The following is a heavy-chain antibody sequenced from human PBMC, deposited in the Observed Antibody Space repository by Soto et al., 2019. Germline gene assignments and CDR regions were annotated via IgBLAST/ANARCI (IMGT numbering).Heavy chain of an antibody. Sequence: QLHLQESGPGLVEPSATLSLTCTVSGGSIGGSDYYWAWLRQPPGKGLEWLGTIYYTGNAYYNPSLTSRVTLSVDTSKNQFSLNLKSVTAADTAVYFCADMRGQWLPRDWGQGTLVTVSS. CDR1: GGSIGGSDYY. J-gene: IGHJ4*02. CDR2: IYYTGNA. D-gene: IGHD6-19*01. V-gene: IGHV4-39*01. CDR3: ADMRGQWLPRD.